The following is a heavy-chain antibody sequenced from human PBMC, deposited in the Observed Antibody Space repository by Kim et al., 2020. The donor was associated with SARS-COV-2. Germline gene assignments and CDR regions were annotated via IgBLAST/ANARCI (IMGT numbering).Heavy chain of an antibody. J-gene: IGHJ4*02. Sequence: VKGRFTISRDNAKNSQYLQMNSRRAEDTAVYYCARDRRMYDILTGYRGDYWGQGTLVTVSS. CDR3: ARDRRMYDILTGYRGDY. V-gene: IGHV3-11*06. D-gene: IGHD3-9*01.